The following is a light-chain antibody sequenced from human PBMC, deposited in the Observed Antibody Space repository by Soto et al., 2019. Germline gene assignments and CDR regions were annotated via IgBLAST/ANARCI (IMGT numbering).Light chain of an antibody. CDR1: QSVSSS. CDR3: QKRSNWPPT. Sequence: EIVLTQSPATLSLSPGERATLSCRASQSVSSSLAWYQQKPGQAPRLLMYDASNRATGIPARLSGSGPGTDFTLTISSLEPEDFALYYCQKRSNWPPTFGQGTKVEIK. J-gene: IGKJ1*01. CDR2: DAS. V-gene: IGKV3-11*01.